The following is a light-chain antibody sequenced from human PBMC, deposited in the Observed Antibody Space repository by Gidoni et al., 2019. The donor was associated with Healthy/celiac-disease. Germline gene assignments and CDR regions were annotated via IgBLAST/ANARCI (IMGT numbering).Light chain of an antibody. Sequence: QSVLTQPPSVSGAPGQRVTISCTGSSSNIGAGYDVHWYQQLPGTAPKLLIYGNSNRPSGVPDRFSVSKSGTSASLAITGLQAEDEADYYCQSYDSSLSGWAFGQGTK. CDR2: GNS. V-gene: IGLV1-40*01. J-gene: IGLJ3*02. CDR3: QSYDSSLSGWA. CDR1: SSNIGAGYD.